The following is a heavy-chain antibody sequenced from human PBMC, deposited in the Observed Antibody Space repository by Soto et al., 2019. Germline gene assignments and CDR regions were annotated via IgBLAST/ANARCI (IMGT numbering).Heavy chain of an antibody. CDR1: GGSISSYY. J-gene: IGHJ4*02. D-gene: IGHD6-19*01. CDR2: IYYSGST. CDR3: ARRAPSGGSGWYYFDY. V-gene: IGHV4-59*08. Sequence: SETLSLTCTVSGGSISSYYWSWIRQPPGKGLEWIGYIYYSGSTNYNPSLKSRVTISVDTSKNQFSLKLSSVTAADTAVYYCARRAPSGGSGWYYFDYWGQGTLVTVSS.